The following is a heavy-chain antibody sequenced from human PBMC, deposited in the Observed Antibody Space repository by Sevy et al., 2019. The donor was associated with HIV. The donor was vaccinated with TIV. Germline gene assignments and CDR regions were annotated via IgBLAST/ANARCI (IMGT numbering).Heavy chain of an antibody. Sequence: ASVKVSCKASGYTFTSYGISWVRQAPGQGLEWMGWISAYNGNTNYAQKLQGRVTMTTDTSTSTAYMELRSLRSDDTAVYYSARDGSVSYYGSSVLHWGQGTLVTVSS. CDR1: GYTFTSYG. D-gene: IGHD1-26*01. J-gene: IGHJ1*01. CDR3: ARDGSVSYYGSSVLH. V-gene: IGHV1-18*01. CDR2: ISAYNGNT.